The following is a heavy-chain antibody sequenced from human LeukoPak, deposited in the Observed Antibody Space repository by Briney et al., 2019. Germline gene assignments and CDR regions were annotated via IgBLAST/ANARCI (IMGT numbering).Heavy chain of an antibody. J-gene: IGHJ3*02. CDR1: GFIFSSDG. D-gene: IGHD6-19*01. Sequence: PGGSLRLSCAASGFIFSSDGMHWVRQAPGKGLEWVAVIWYDGSNKYYADSVKGRFTISRDNSKNTLYLQMNSLRAEDTAVYYCATSMPGIAVAWEPIGAFDIWDQGTMVTVSS. CDR2: IWYDGSNK. V-gene: IGHV3-33*01. CDR3: ATSMPGIAVAWEPIGAFDI.